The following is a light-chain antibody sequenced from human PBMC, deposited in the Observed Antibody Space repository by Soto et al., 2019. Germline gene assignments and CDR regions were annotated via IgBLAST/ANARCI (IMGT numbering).Light chain of an antibody. V-gene: IGKV3-15*01. CDR2: GAS. J-gene: IGKJ1*01. CDR3: HQYNDWRGT. Sequence: EIVMTQSPATLSVSPGERATLSCRASQSVSSNLAWYQQKPGQAPRLLISGASTRANGIPARVSGSGSAKEFALTISSLQSEDFAVYYCHQYNDWRGTFRQETKVEIK. CDR1: QSVSSN.